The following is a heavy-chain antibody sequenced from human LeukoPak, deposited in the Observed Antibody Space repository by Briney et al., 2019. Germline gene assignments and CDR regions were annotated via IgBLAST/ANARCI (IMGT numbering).Heavy chain of an antibody. CDR1: GVSINDYY. Sequence: SETLSLTCTVSGVSINDYYWTWIRQPAGKGLELIGQIYPSESPKYNPSLESRVTMSVDTSQKQFSLQLTFVTVADTGVYYCARRASSTGWSFDSWGQGTQVTVSS. D-gene: IGHD6-19*01. J-gene: IGHJ4*02. CDR2: IYPSESP. CDR3: ARRASSTGWSFDS. V-gene: IGHV4-4*07.